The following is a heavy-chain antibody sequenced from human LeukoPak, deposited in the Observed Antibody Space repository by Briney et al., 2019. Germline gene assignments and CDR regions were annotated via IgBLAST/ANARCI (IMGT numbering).Heavy chain of an antibody. Sequence: GSLRLSCAASGFTFSSYWMSWVRQAPGKGLEWVANIKQDGSEKYYVDSVKGRFTISRDNAKNSLYLQMNSLRAEDTAVYYCAGESGKSGWYQKPADYWGQGTLVTVSS. CDR2: IKQDGSEK. CDR1: GFTFSSYW. V-gene: IGHV3-7*01. J-gene: IGHJ4*02. CDR3: AGESGKSGWYQKPADY. D-gene: IGHD6-19*01.